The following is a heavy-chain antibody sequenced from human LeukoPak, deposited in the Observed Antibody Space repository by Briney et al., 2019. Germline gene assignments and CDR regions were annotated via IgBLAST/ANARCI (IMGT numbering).Heavy chain of an antibody. CDR1: GFTFSSYG. V-gene: IGHV3-30*18. D-gene: IGHD3-3*01. Sequence: GGSLRLSCAASGFTFSSYGMHWVRQAPGKGLEWVAVISYDGSNKYYADSVKGRFTISRDNSKNTLYLQMNSLRAEDTAVYYCAKRYCDFWSGSWTGYYGMDVWGQGTTVTVSS. J-gene: IGHJ6*02. CDR2: ISYDGSNK. CDR3: AKRYCDFWSGSWTGYYGMDV.